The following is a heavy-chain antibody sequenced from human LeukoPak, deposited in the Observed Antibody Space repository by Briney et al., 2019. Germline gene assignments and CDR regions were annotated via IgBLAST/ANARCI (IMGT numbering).Heavy chain of an antibody. J-gene: IGHJ5*02. V-gene: IGHV4-30-2*01. CDR1: GGSIGSGGYS. D-gene: IGHD3-22*01. Sequence: SQTLSLTCAVSGGSIGSGGYSWSWIRQPPGKGLEWIGYIYHSGSTYYNPSLKSRVTISVDRSKNQFSLKLSSVTAADTAVYYCASSPVYYYDSSGYYYGWFDPWGQGTLVTVSS. CDR2: IYHSGST. CDR3: ASSPVYYYDSSGYYYGWFDP.